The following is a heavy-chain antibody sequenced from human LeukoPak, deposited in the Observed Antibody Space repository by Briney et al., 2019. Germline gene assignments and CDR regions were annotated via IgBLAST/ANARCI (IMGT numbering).Heavy chain of an antibody. Sequence: SETLSLTCTVSGGSISSGTYYWSWIRLPAGKGLEWIGRFYTSGSTNYNPSLKSRVTISVDTSKNQFSLKLSSVTAADTAVYYCARGPYAWGYIDYWGQGTLVTVSS. CDR3: ARGPYAWGYIDY. CDR1: GGSISSGTYY. V-gene: IGHV4-61*02. J-gene: IGHJ4*02. D-gene: IGHD7-27*01. CDR2: FYTSGST.